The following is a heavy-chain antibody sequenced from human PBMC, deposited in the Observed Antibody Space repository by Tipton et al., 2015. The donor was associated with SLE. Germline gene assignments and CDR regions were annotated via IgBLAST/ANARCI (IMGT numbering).Heavy chain of an antibody. Sequence: SLRLSCAASGFTFSSYAMSWVRQAPRKGLEWVSVIHSGGSSTYYADSVKGRFTISRDNSKNTLYLQMNSLRAEDTAVYYCAKGGSVTTDYWGQGTLVTVFS. CDR2: IHSGGSST. V-gene: IGHV3-23*03. J-gene: IGHJ4*02. D-gene: IGHD4-17*01. CDR3: AKGGSVTTDY. CDR1: GFTFSSYA.